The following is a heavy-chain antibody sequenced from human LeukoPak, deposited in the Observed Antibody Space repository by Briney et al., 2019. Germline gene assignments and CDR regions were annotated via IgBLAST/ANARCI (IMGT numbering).Heavy chain of an antibody. D-gene: IGHD2-2*01. Sequence: ASVKVSCKASGYTFTSNYIHWVRQAPGQGLEWMGWISAYNGNTNYAQKLQGRVTMTTDTSTSTAYMELRSLRSDDTAVYYCARDPISRKIDYWGQGTLVTVSS. CDR2: ISAYNGNT. J-gene: IGHJ4*02. V-gene: IGHV1-18*04. CDR1: GYTFTSNY. CDR3: ARDPISRKIDY.